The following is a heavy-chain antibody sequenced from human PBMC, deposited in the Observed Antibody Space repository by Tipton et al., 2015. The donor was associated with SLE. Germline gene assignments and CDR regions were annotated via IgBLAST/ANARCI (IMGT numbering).Heavy chain of an antibody. D-gene: IGHD2-15*01. V-gene: IGHV4-4*07. CDR2: IYSSGRT. CDR1: GGAISTFY. Sequence: TLSLTCTVSGGAISTFYWSWIRQAAGKGLGWIGRIYSSGRTNYNPSLKSRVTISVDTSKNQFSLKLSSVTAADTAVYYCARGSVVADDFWGQGTLVTVSS. J-gene: IGHJ4*02. CDR3: ARGSVVADDF.